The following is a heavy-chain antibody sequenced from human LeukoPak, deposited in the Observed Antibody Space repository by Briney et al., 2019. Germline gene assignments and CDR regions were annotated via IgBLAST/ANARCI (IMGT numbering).Heavy chain of an antibody. J-gene: IGHJ4*02. D-gene: IGHD3-22*01. CDR1: GFTLSTYS. Sequence: GGSLGLSCAASGFTLSTYSMNWVRQAPGKGLEWVSSISSGRGYIYYADSVKGRFSISRDNAKNSLYLQMNSLRAEDTAVYYCARQCYYYDSNESCDYWGQGTLVTVSS. V-gene: IGHV3-21*01. CDR3: ARQCYYYDSNESCDY. CDR2: ISSGRGYI.